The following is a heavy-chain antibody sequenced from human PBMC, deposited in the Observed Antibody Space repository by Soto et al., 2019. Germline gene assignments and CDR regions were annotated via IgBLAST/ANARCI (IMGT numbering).Heavy chain of an antibody. D-gene: IGHD2-2*01. J-gene: IGHJ5*02. CDR1: GFTFSSYA. CDR3: AKNPAASRSVLDWFDP. V-gene: IGHV3-23*01. CDR2: ISGSGGST. Sequence: GGSLRLSCAASGFTFSSYAMSCVRQAPGKGREWVSAISGSGGSTYYADSVKGRFTISRDNAKNTLYLQMNSLRAEDTAVYYCAKNPAASRSVLDWFDPWGQGTLVTVSS.